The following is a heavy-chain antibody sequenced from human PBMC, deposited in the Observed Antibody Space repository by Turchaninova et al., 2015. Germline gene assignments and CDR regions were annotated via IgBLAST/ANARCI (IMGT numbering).Heavy chain of an antibody. CDR3: ARHPRSGTFDY. D-gene: IGHD1-26*01. V-gene: IGHV4-38-2*01. CDR2: IYHSGTT. Sequence: QVQLQESGPGLVKPSETLSLTCPVYGFSISSGYFWGWIRQPPGKGLEWLGTIYHSGTTYYNPSLKSRLTISVDTSKTQFSLELSSVTAADTAVYYCARHPRSGTFDYWGQGTLVTVSS. J-gene: IGHJ4*02. CDR1: GFSISSGYF.